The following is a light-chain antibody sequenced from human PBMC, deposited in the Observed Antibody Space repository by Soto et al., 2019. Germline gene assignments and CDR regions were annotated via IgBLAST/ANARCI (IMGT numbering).Light chain of an antibody. J-gene: IGKJ3*01. CDR2: GAS. CDR3: QQYGSSPFT. CDR1: QSVSSCY. Sequence: EIVLTQSPGTLSLSPGERATLSCRASQSVSSCYLAWYQQKPGQAPRLLIYGASSRATGIPDRFSGSGSGTDLTLTISRLEPEDFAVYYCQQYGSSPFTFGPGTKVDIK. V-gene: IGKV3-20*01.